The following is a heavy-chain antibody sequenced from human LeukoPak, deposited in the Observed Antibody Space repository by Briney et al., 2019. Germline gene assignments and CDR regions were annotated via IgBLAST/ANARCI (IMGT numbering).Heavy chain of an antibody. J-gene: IGHJ4*02. CDR3: AKDMGVGGYDHLDRDYFDY. V-gene: IGHV3-9*01. CDR2: ISWNSGSI. D-gene: IGHD5-12*01. Sequence: GGSLRLSCAASGFTFDDYAMHWVRQAPGKGLEGVSGISWNSGSIGYADSVKGRFTISRDNAKNSLYLQMNSLRAEDTALYYCAKDMGVGGYDHLDRDYFDYWGQGTLVTVSS. CDR1: GFTFDDYA.